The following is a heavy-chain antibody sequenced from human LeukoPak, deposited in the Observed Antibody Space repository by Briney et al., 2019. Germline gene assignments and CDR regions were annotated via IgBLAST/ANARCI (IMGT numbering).Heavy chain of an antibody. D-gene: IGHD5-24*01. CDR2: ISSSDTTI. CDR3: ARSRRDNYYYYYGMDV. V-gene: IGHV3-48*03. J-gene: IGHJ6*02. Sequence: GGSLRLSCAASGFTFSSYEMTWVRQAPGKELEWVSNISSSDTTIHYADSVKGRFTISRDNARNSLYLQMNGLRAEDTAVYYCARSRRDNYYYYYGMDVWGQGTTVTVSS. CDR1: GFTFSSYE.